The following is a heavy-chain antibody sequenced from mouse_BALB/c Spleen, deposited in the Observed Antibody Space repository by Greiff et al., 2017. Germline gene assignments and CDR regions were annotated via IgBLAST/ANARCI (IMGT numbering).Heavy chain of an antibody. V-gene: IGHV2-6-4*01. CDR3: ARSPYGSSPWFAY. J-gene: IGHJ3*01. CDR2: IWGGGST. Sequence: QVQLKESGPGLVAPSQSLSITCTVSGFSLSRYSVHWVRQPPGKGLEWLGMIWGGGSTDYNSALKSRLSISKDNSKSQVFLKMNSLQTDDTAKYYCARSPYGSSPWFAYWGQGTLVTVSA. D-gene: IGHD1-1*01. CDR1: GFSLSRYS.